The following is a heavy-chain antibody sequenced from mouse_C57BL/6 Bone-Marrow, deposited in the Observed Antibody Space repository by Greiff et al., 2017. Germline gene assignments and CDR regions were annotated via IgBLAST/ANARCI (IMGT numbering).Heavy chain of an antibody. J-gene: IGHJ1*03. V-gene: IGHV1-81*01. Sequence: QVQLQQSGAELARPGASVKLSCKASGYTFTSYGISWVTQRTGQGLEWIGEIYPRSGNTYYNEKFKGKSTLTADKSSSTAYMELRSLTSEDSAVYFCARDYYGSSYGYFDVWGTGTTVTVSS. CDR3: ARDYYGSSYGYFDV. D-gene: IGHD1-1*01. CDR1: GYTFTSYG. CDR2: IYPRSGNT.